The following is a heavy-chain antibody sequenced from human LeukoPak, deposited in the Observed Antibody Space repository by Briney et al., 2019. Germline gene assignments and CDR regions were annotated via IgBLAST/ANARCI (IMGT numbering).Heavy chain of an antibody. CDR1: GFTFKNAW. D-gene: IGHD3-10*01. CDR2: IKSKSDDGTT. V-gene: IGHV3-15*01. Sequence: PGGSLRLSCAASGFTFKNAWMSWVRQAPGKGLEWVGRIKSKSDDGTTDYAAHVKGRFTISRDDSTNTLYLQMNSLKTEDTALYYCTTLMIRGVIDHWGQGTLVTVSS. CDR3: TTLMIRGVIDH. J-gene: IGHJ4*02.